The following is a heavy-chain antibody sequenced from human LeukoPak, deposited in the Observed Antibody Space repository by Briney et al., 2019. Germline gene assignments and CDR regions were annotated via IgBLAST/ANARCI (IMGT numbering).Heavy chain of an antibody. J-gene: IGHJ4*02. Sequence: GRSLRLSCAASGFTFSNYGMHWVRQAPGKGLEWMTTIWYDENNKYYADSVKGRFAISRDNSKNTLYVQMSSLRVEDTAVYYCARDSRAYGSGATIDYWGQGTLVTVSS. CDR3: ARDSRAYGSGATIDY. V-gene: IGHV3-33*01. D-gene: IGHD2-15*01. CDR1: GFTFSNYG. CDR2: IWYDENNK.